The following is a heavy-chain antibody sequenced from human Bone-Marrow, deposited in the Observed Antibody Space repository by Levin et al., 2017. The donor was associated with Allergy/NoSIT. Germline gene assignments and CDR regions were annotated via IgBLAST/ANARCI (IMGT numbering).Heavy chain of an antibody. CDR2: ISYDGSNK. CDR3: ARDRWEWELKGYFDY. J-gene: IGHJ4*02. V-gene: IGHV3-30*04. CDR1: GFTFSSYV. Sequence: SGGSLRLSCAASGFTFSSYVMYWVRQAPGKGLEWVAVISYDGSNKYSDSVKGRFTISRDNSKNTLYLQMNSLRAEDTAVYYCARDRWEWELKGYFDYWGQGTLVTVSS. D-gene: IGHD1-26*01.